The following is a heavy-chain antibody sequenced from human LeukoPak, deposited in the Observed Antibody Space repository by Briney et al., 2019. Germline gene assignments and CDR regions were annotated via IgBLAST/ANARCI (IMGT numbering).Heavy chain of an antibody. CDR1: GFSINSGYY. CDR2: IYHSGST. Sequence: PSETLSLTCAVSGFSINSGYYWGWIRQPPGKGLEWIGSIYHSGSTYYNPSLKSRVTISVDTSKNQFSLKLSSVTAADMAVYYCARHVNWGFDYWGQGTLVTVSS. D-gene: IGHD7-27*01. CDR3: ARHVNWGFDY. J-gene: IGHJ4*02. V-gene: IGHV4-38-2*01.